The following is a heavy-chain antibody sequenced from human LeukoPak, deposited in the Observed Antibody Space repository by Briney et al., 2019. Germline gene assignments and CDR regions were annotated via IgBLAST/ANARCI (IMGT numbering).Heavy chain of an antibody. CDR3: ARQGATGDWFDS. V-gene: IGHV5-51*01. CDR2: IYPGDSDT. J-gene: IGHJ5*01. CDR1: GYSFTNYW. Sequence: GESLKISCKTSGYSFTNYWIAWVRQMPGKGLEWMGIIYPGDSDTRYSPSFQGQVTISVDKSISTASLQWSSLKASDTAMYYCARQGATGDWFDSWGQGTLVTVCS. D-gene: IGHD5-12*01.